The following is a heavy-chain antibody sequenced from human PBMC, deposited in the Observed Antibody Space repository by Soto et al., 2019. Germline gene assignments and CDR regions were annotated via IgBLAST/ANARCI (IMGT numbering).Heavy chain of an antibody. D-gene: IGHD4-17*01. J-gene: IGHJ5*02. Sequence: GASVKVSCKASGYTFTSYGISWVRQAPGQGLEWMGWISAYNGNTNYAQKLQGRVTMTTDTSTSTAYMELRSLRSDDTAVYYCARDLPPPDRKRRTVNTKDDWFDPWGQGTLVTVSS. V-gene: IGHV1-18*01. CDR1: GYTFTSYG. CDR2: ISAYNGNT. CDR3: ARDLPPPDRKRRTVNTKDDWFDP.